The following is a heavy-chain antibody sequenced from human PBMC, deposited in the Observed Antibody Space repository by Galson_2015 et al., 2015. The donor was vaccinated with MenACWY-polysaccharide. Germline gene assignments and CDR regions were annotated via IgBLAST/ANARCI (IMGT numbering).Heavy chain of an antibody. J-gene: IGHJ4*02. D-gene: IGHD2-2*02. CDR1: GFSFSTSW. V-gene: IGHV3-74*01. Sequence: SLRLGCAASGFSFSTSWVYWVRQAPGKGLVWVSRINSDGSGPSYADSVKGRFTISRDNAKNTVYLQMNSLRAEDTSVYYCARAGYCTSTSCYTSVRLWCQGTLVTVSS. CDR3: ARAGYCTSTSCYTSVRL. CDR2: INSDGSGP.